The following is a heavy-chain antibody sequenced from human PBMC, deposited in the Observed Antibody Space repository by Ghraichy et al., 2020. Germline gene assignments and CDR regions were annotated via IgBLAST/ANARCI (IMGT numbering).Heavy chain of an antibody. Sequence: SETLSLTCAVYGGSFSGYYWSWIRQPPGKGLEWIGEINHSGSTNYNPSLKSRVTISVDTSKNQFSLKLSSVTAADTAVYYCARGLLSTWIQLWLRFSHGMDVWGQGTTVTVSS. CDR2: INHSGST. D-gene: IGHD5-18*01. V-gene: IGHV4-34*01. J-gene: IGHJ6*02. CDR3: ARGLLSTWIQLWLRFSHGMDV. CDR1: GGSFSGYY.